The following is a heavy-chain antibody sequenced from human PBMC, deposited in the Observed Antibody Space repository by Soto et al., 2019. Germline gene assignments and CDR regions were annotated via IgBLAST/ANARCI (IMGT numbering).Heavy chain of an antibody. CDR2: INSDGSST. CDR1: GFTFSSYW. J-gene: IGHJ4*02. D-gene: IGHD3-10*01. Sequence: GGSLRLSCGASGFTFSSYWMHWVRQAPGKGLVWVSRINSDGSSTSYADSVKGRFTISRDNAKNTLYLQMNSLRAEDTAVYYCARDITMVRGVSDYWGLGTLVTVSS. CDR3: ARDITMVRGVSDY. V-gene: IGHV3-74*01.